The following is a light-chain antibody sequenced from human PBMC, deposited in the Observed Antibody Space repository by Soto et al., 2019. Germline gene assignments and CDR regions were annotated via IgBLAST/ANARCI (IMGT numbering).Light chain of an antibody. CDR3: QQYNNWPRT. CDR1: QSVSSSY. CDR2: GAY. Sequence: IVMTQSPATLSVSPWERATPSCRASQSVSSSYLGWYQQKPGQAPRLLIYGAYTRATSIPARFSGSGSGTEFTLTISSHQSEDFAVYYCQQYNNWPRTFGQGTKVDIK. J-gene: IGKJ1*01. V-gene: IGKV3-15*01.